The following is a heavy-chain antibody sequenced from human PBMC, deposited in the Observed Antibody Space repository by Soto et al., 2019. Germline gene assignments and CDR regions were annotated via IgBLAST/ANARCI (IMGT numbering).Heavy chain of an antibody. CDR2: MSRTGDNT. V-gene: IGHV3-23*01. J-gene: IGHJ4*02. Sequence: GGSLRLSCAAPGFTFSIYAMTWVRQSPGKGLEWVSSMSRTGDNTYYADSVKGRFTISRDNSKNTPYLQMNSLRAEDTAIYYCAKDQSNSNPLYYFDFWGPGTLVTVSS. D-gene: IGHD3-22*01. CDR1: GFTFSIYA. CDR3: AKDQSNSNPLYYFDF.